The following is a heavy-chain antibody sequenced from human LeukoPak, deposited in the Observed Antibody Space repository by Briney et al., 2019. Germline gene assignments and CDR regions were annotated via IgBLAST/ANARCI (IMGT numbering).Heavy chain of an antibody. CDR3: AKADGSSWYDGYYGMDV. D-gene: IGHD6-13*01. V-gene: IGHV3-74*01. J-gene: IGHJ6*02. CDR1: GFTFNNYW. CDR2: INTDGSST. Sequence: GGSLRLSCAASGFTFNNYWMHWVRQAPGKGLVWVSRINTDGSSTTYADSVKGRFTISRDNAKNTLYLQMNSLRAEDTAVYYCAKADGSSWYDGYYGMDVWGQGTTVFVSS.